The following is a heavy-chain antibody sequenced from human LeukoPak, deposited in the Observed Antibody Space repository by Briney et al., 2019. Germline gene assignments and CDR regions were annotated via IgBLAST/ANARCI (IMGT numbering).Heavy chain of an antibody. CDR3: AGYCSTTSCYDVDY. V-gene: IGHV3-23*01. CDR1: GFTFSSYA. Sequence: GGSLRLSCAASGFTFSSYAMSWVRQAPGKGLEWVSAISGSGGSTYYADSVKGRFTISRDNAKNSLYLQMNSLRVEDAAVYYCAGYCSTTSCYDVDYWGQGTLVTVSS. D-gene: IGHD2-2*01. J-gene: IGHJ4*02. CDR2: ISGSGGST.